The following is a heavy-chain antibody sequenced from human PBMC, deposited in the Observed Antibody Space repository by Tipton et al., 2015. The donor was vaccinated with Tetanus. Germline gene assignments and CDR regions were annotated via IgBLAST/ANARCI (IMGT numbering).Heavy chain of an antibody. J-gene: IGHJ6*01. D-gene: IGHD2-15*01. V-gene: IGHV1-8*01. CDR2: MNSNSGNT. CDR1: GYTFTSYD. CDR3: VGAWVGSDSYYYNGMEV. Sequence: QSGPEVKKPGASVKVSCKASGYTFTSYDVNWVRQATGQGLEWVGWMNSNSGNTGYAQKFQGRVIMTRSNSISTAYMELSSLRSEDTAVYYCVGAWVGSDSYYYNGMEVWGQRATVTVSS.